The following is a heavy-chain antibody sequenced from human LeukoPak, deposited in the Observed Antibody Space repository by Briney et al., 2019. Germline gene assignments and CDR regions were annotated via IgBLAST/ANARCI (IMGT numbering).Heavy chain of an antibody. Sequence: PGGSLRLSCAASGFTFSTYAMGWVRQAPGEGLEWVASLNEDGSKRSYVGSVKGRFTISRDNAQKSVYLQMNSLTAEDTAVYYCARAVTSMDGYWGQGTLVTVSS. V-gene: IGHV3-7*03. CDR1: GFTFSTYA. J-gene: IGHJ4*02. CDR2: LNEDGSKR. D-gene: IGHD5-18*01. CDR3: ARAVTSMDGY.